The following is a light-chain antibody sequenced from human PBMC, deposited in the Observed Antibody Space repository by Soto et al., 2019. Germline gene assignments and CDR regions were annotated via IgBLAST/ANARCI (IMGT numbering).Light chain of an antibody. CDR3: QQYNNWPSRT. V-gene: IGKV3-15*01. J-gene: IGKJ2*01. Sequence: EVVMTQSPATLSVSPGERASVSCRASESVHNNLAWYQQKPGQAPRLLIYSASTLATGVPARFRGSGSGTEFPLTISSLRSEDFAVYYCQQYNNWPSRTFGQGTKVE. CDR1: ESVHNN. CDR2: SAS.